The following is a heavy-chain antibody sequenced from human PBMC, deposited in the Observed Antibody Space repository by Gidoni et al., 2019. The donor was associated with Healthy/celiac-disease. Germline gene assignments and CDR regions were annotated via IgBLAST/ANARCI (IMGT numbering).Heavy chain of an antibody. Sequence: QVQLVESGGGVVQPGRSLRLSCAASGFTFSSYGMHWVRQAPGKGLEWVAVISYDGSNKYYADSVKGRFTISRDNSKNTLYLQMNSLRAEDTAAYYCAKDRFLEWLFVYWGQGTLVTVSS. D-gene: IGHD3-3*01. CDR3: AKDRFLEWLFVY. V-gene: IGHV3-30*18. CDR1: GFTFSSYG. CDR2: ISYDGSNK. J-gene: IGHJ4*02.